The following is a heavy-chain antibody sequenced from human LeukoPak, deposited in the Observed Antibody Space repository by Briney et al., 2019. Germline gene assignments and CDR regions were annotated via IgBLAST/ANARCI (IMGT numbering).Heavy chain of an antibody. V-gene: IGHV3-73*01. CDR3: TSHTVTDDY. Sequence: GGSLRLSCAASGLTFSGSAMHWVRQASGKGLEWVGRIRSKANSYATAYAASVKGRFTISRDDSKNTAYLQMNSLKTEDTAVYYCTSHTVTDDYWGQGTLVTVSS. J-gene: IGHJ4*02. D-gene: IGHD4-17*01. CDR2: IRSKANSYAT. CDR1: GLTFSGSA.